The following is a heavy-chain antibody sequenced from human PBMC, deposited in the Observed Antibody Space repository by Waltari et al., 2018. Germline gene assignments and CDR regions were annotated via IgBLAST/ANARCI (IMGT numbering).Heavy chain of an antibody. CDR1: GFTFSSYG. D-gene: IGHD3-3*01. CDR2: IYHSGST. Sequence: QVQLVESGGGVVQPGRSLRLSCAASGFTFSSYGMHWIRQPPGKGLEWIGSIYHSGSTYYNPSLKSRVTISVDTSKNQFSLKLSSVTAADTAVYYCARNILRFLEWLLSDNWFDPWGQGTLVTVSS. V-gene: IGHV4-38-2*01. CDR3: ARNILRFLEWLLSDNWFDP. J-gene: IGHJ5*02.